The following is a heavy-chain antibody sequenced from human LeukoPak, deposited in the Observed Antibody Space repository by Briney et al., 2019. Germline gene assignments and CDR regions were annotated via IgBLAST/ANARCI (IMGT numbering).Heavy chain of an antibody. J-gene: IGHJ6*02. D-gene: IGHD4-11*01. CDR2: INAGNGNT. CDR3: ARLRLGYSNYVYYYYGMDV. V-gene: IGHV1-3*01. CDR1: GYTFTSYA. Sequence: ASVTVSCKASGYTFTSYAMHWVRQAPGQRLEWMGWINAGNGNTKYSQKFQGRVTITRDTSASTAYMELSSLRSEDTAVYYCARLRLGYSNYVYYYYGMDVWGQGTTVTVSS.